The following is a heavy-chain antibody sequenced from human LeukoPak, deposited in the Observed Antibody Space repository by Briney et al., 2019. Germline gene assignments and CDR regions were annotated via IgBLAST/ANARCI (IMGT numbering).Heavy chain of an antibody. CDR3: ARGRQNSGSYSDAFDI. CDR2: IRYDGSNK. J-gene: IGHJ3*02. Sequence: SGGSLRLSCAASGFTFSSYGMHWVRQAPGKGLEWVAFIRYDGSNKYYADSVKGRFTISRDNSKNTLYLQMNSLRAEDTAVYYCARGRQNSGSYSDAFDIWGQGTMVTVSS. V-gene: IGHV3-30*02. D-gene: IGHD1-26*01. CDR1: GFTFSSYG.